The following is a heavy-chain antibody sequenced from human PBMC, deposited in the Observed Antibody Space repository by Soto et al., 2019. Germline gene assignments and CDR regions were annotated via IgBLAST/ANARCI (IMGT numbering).Heavy chain of an antibody. CDR2: INWNGGST. Sequence: EVQLVESGGGVVRPGGSLRLSCAASGFTFDDYGMSWVREAPGKGLEWVSGINWNGGSTGYADSVEGRFTISRDNAKNSLYLRMSSLRVEDTALYYCTRCPREYQLLCAFEIWGQGTMVTVSS. D-gene: IGHD2-2*01. CDR3: TRCPREYQLLCAFEI. V-gene: IGHV3-20*04. J-gene: IGHJ3*02. CDR1: GFTFDDYG.